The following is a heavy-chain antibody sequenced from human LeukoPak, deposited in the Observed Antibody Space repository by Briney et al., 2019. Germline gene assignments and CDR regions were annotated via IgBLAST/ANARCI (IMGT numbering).Heavy chain of an antibody. CDR2: IYHSGST. Sequence: NPSETLSLTCAVSGGSISSGGYSWSWIRQPPGKGLEWIGYIYHSGSTYYNPSLKSRVTISVDRSKNQFSLKLSSVTAADTAVYYCARQPPPDYYDSSGSPGNAFDIWGQGTMVTVSS. D-gene: IGHD3-22*01. J-gene: IGHJ3*02. CDR1: GGSISSGGYS. CDR3: ARQPPPDYYDSSGSPGNAFDI. V-gene: IGHV4-30-2*01.